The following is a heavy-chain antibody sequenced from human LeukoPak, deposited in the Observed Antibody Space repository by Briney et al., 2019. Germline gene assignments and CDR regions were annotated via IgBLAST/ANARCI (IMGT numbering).Heavy chain of an antibody. CDR2: IYYSGST. Sequence: TSETLSLTCTVSGGSISSGDYYWSWIRQPPWKGLEWIGYIYYSGSTYYNPSLKSRVTISVDTSKNQFSLKLSSVTAADTAVYYCARGTGSSWYRGYFDYWGQGTLVTVSS. CDR1: GGSISSGDYY. J-gene: IGHJ4*02. D-gene: IGHD6-13*01. V-gene: IGHV4-30-4*08. CDR3: ARGTGSSWYRGYFDY.